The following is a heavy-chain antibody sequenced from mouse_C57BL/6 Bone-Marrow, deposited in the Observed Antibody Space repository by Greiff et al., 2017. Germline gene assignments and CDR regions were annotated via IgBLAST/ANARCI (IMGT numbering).Heavy chain of an antibody. V-gene: IGHV1-4*01. Sequence: QVQLQQSGAELARPGASVKMSCKASGYTFTSYTMHWVKQRPGQGLEWIGYINPSSGYTKYNQKFKDKATLTVDTSSSTAYMQLSSLTSEDSAVYYGARVDYDYDAWFAYWGQGTLVTVSA. D-gene: IGHD2-4*01. CDR3: ARVDYDYDAWFAY. J-gene: IGHJ3*01. CDR2: INPSSGYT. CDR1: GYTFTSYT.